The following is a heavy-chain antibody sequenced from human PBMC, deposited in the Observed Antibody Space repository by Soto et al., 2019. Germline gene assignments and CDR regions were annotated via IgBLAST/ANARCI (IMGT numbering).Heavy chain of an antibody. CDR1: GFTFDDYA. D-gene: IGHD5-12*01. J-gene: IGHJ4*02. CDR2: ISWNSGSI. V-gene: IGHV3-9*01. Sequence: EVQLVESGGGLVQPGRSLRLSCAASGFTFDDYAMHWVRQAPGKGLEWVSGISWNSGSIGYADSVKGRFTISRDNAKNSLYLQMNSLRAEDTALYYCAKDIVGGVSATMPYWCQGTLVTVSS. CDR3: AKDIVGGVSATMPY.